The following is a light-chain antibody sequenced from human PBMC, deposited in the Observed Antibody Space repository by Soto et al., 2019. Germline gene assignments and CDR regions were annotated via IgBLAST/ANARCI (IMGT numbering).Light chain of an antibody. V-gene: IGLV2-14*01. CDR1: SSYVGAYNS. Sequence: ALTQPASVSGSPGQSITISCTGTSSYVGAYNSVSWYQQHPGKAPKLIIYDVSTRPSGISDRFSGSKSGNTASLTISGLQAEDESDYYCSSYTTSVTYVFGTGTKVTVL. J-gene: IGLJ1*01. CDR2: DVS. CDR3: SSYTTSVTYV.